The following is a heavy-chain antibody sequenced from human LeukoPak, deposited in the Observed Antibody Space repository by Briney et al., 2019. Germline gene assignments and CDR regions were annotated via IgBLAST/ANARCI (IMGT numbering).Heavy chain of an antibody. J-gene: IGHJ4*02. CDR1: GLTFDDYA. Sequence: GDLRLSCAASGLTFDDYAMHWVRQPPGKGLEWLSRITGDGGSTYYEDSVEGRFTISSDNSKNSLYLHIKHLRTEDTTFYYFAKERSSSGYFYYFDDWGQATLVTASS. D-gene: IGHD3-22*01. V-gene: IGHV3-43*02. CDR2: ITGDGGST. CDR3: AKERSSSGYFYYFDD.